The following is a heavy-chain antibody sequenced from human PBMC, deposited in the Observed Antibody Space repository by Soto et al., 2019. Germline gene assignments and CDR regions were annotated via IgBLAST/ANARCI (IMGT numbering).Heavy chain of an antibody. CDR1: GGSISSYY. J-gene: IGHJ3*02. D-gene: IGHD3-3*01. Sequence: QVQLQESGPGLVKPSETLSLTCTVSGGSISSYYWSWIRQPPGKGLEWIGYIYYSGSTNYNPSLKSRVTISVDTSKNQFSLKLSSVTAADTAVYYCARHGAIFGVVIKDAFDIWGQGTMVTVSS. CDR2: IYYSGST. CDR3: ARHGAIFGVVIKDAFDI. V-gene: IGHV4-59*08.